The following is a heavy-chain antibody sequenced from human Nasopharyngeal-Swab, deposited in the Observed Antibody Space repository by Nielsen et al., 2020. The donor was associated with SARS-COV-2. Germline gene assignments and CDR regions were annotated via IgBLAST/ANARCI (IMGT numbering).Heavy chain of an antibody. CDR3: ARDQFARVPAATYYCYYGMDV. CDR1: GGSISSGGYY. J-gene: IGHJ6*02. Sequence: SETLSLTCTVSGGSISSGGYYWSWIRQHPGKGLEWIGYIYYSGSTYYNPSLKSRVTISVDTSKNQFSLKLSSVTAADTAVYYCARDQFARVPAATYYCYYGMDVWGQGTTVTVSS. D-gene: IGHD2-2*01. V-gene: IGHV4-31*03. CDR2: IYYSGST.